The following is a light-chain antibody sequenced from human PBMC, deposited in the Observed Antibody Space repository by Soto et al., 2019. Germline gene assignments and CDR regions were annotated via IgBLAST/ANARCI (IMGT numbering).Light chain of an antibody. CDR1: QSVSSTY. J-gene: IGKJ4*01. CDR2: GAS. V-gene: IGKV3-20*01. Sequence: EIVLTQSPGTLSLSPGARATLSCRASQSVSSTYLAWYQQKPGQAPSLLIYGASSRATGIPDRFSGSGSGTDFTLTISRLEPEDFAVYYSQQYERSPTTFGGGTKVEIK. CDR3: QQYERSPTT.